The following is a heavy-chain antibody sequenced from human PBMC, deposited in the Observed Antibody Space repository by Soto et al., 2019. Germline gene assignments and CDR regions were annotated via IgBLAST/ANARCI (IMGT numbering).Heavy chain of an antibody. CDR1: GFSFGYSA. CDR3: ANWVKSGSDY. Sequence: EVQLLESGGGLVQPGGSLRLSCAASGFSFGYSAMSWVRQAPGKGLVWLSGISGSAGTIDYAASAKGRFIISRDHSHNTLPSQMSSLRSEDTAVYYCANWVKSGSDYWGQGTLVTVSS. D-gene: IGHD1-26*01. V-gene: IGHV3-23*01. J-gene: IGHJ4*02. CDR2: ISGSAGTI.